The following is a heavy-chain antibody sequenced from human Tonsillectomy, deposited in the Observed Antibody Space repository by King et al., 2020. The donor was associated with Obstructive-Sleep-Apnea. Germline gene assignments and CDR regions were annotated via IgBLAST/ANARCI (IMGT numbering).Heavy chain of an antibody. CDR2: ISSSSITI. Sequence: VQLVESGGGLVQPGGSLRLSCAASGFTFSSYSMNWVRQAPGTGLVWGSYISSSSITIYYADSVNGRFTISRDNAKNSLYLQMNSLRAEDTAVYYCARGSPRDYFDYWGQGTLVTVSS. V-gene: IGHV3-48*04. J-gene: IGHJ4*02. CDR3: ARGSPRDYFDY. D-gene: IGHD5-24*01. CDR1: GFTFSSYS.